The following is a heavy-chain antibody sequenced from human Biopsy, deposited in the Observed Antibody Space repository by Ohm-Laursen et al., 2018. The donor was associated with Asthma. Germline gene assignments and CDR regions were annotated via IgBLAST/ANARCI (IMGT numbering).Heavy chain of an antibody. CDR1: GDSSSNYA. J-gene: IGHJ6*02. V-gene: IGHV1-69*13. CDR3: ARGYSGSDRIVYYYSGLEV. D-gene: IGHD5-12*01. Sequence: ASVKVSCKASGDSSSNYAISWVRQAPGQGLEWMGGLIPVLGTPDHAQMFEGRVTITADESTSTAYMELSSLSSEDTAVYYCARGYSGSDRIVYYYSGLEVWGRGTTVTVSS. CDR2: LIPVLGTP.